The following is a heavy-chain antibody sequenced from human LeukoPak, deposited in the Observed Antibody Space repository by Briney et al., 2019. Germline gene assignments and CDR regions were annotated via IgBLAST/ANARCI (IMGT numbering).Heavy chain of an antibody. D-gene: IGHD1-1*01. V-gene: IGHV4-34*01. CDR2: NTDSGTT. Sequence: PSETLSLTCRVYGGSFTGYVWSWIRQPPGKGLEWIGENTDSGTTNSNPSLKSRVTISVDTSKNFFSLKLTSVTAADTAVYYCARLAGTGWFDPWGQGTLVTVSS. CDR1: GGSFTGYV. CDR3: ARLAGTGWFDP. J-gene: IGHJ5*02.